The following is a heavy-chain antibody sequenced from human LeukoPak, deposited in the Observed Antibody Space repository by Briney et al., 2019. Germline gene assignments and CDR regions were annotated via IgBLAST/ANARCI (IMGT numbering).Heavy chain of an antibody. CDR2: TYYRSKWYN. CDR1: GHRVSTNSTA. CDR3: ARECEYNWKYCWFDP. Sequence: SQTLSPTCAISGHRVSTNSTAWNWIRHSPSRGLDWLGRTYYRSKWYNDYAVSVKGRITINPDTSKNQFSLQLNSVTPEDTAVYYCARECEYNWKYCWFDPWGQGTLVTVSS. J-gene: IGHJ5*02. D-gene: IGHD1-7*01. V-gene: IGHV6-1*01.